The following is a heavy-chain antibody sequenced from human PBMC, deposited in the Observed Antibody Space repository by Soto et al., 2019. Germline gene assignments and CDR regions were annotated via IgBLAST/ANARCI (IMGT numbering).Heavy chain of an antibody. CDR1: GFTFSSYS. Sequence: EVQLVESGGGLVQPGGSLRLSCAASGFTFSSYSMNWVRQAPGKGLEWVSYISSSSSTIYYEDSVKGRFTISRDNAKNSPYLQMNSLRAEDTAVYYCARDSGYSYGPLDYWGQGTLVTVSS. CDR3: ARDSGYSYGPLDY. D-gene: IGHD5-18*01. J-gene: IGHJ4*02. CDR2: ISSSSSTI. V-gene: IGHV3-48*01.